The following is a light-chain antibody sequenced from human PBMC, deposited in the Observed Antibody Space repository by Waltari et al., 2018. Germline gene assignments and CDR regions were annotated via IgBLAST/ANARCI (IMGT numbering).Light chain of an antibody. Sequence: DIQMTQSPSSLSASVGDRVTITCQASQDISNYLNWYQQKPGKAPKLLIYDASNLETGVPSRFSGSGSETDFTFTISSLQPEDIATYYCQQYDNPFTFGPGTKVDIK. CDR2: DAS. J-gene: IGKJ3*01. CDR1: QDISNY. V-gene: IGKV1-33*01. CDR3: QQYDNPFT.